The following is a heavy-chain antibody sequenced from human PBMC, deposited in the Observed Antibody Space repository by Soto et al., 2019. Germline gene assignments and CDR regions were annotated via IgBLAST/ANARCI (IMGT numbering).Heavy chain of an antibody. CDR2: ISGSGGST. Sequence: ETLSLTCTVSGGSISSYYWSWVRQAPGKGLEWVSAISGSGGSTYYADSVKGRFTISRDNSKNTLYLQMNSLRAEDTAVYYCAKVKLLGYYYCGMDVWGQGTTVTVSS. D-gene: IGHD3-16*01. CDR1: GGSISSYY. V-gene: IGHV3-23*01. CDR3: AKVKLLGYYYCGMDV. J-gene: IGHJ6*02.